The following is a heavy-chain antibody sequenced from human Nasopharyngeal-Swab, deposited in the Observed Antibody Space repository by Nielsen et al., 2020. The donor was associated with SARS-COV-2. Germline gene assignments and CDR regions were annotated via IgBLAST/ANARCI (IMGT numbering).Heavy chain of an antibody. CDR1: GGSFSGYY. D-gene: IGHD3-9*01. J-gene: IGHJ5*02. CDR2: IYYSGST. CDR3: ARDQGILTGYPRWFDP. Sequence: GSLRLSCAVYGGSFSGYYWSWIRQPPGKGLEWIGYIYYSGSTNYNPSLKSRVTISVDTSKNQFSLKLSSVTAADTAVYYCARDQGILTGYPRWFDPWGQGTLVTVSS. V-gene: IGHV4-59*01.